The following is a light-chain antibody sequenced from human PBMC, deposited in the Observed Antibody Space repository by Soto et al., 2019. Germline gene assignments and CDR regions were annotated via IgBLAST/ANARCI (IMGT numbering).Light chain of an antibody. J-gene: IGKJ1*01. CDR1: QSLLGTNGHNY. V-gene: IGKV2-28*01. Sequence: SPASRPFTQQERSSISVSSSQSLLGTNGHNYLDWYLQKPGQSPQLLIYLGSNRASGVPDRFSGSGSGTDFTLKISRVEAEDVGVYHCMQALRAPPTFGQGTKVDI. CDR2: LGS. CDR3: MQALRAPPT.